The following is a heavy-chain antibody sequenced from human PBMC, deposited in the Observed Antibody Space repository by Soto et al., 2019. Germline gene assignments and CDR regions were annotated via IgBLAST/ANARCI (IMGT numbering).Heavy chain of an antibody. CDR1: GYTFSGYY. CDR3: ARSLLKVIFLLGY. V-gene: IGHV1-2*02. CDR2: INTLSGDT. D-gene: IGHD3-3*02. J-gene: IGHJ4*02. Sequence: GASVKVSCKASGYTFSGYYMHWVRQAPGQGLEWMGWINTLSGDTSFPQKFQGRLAMTRDTSIDTAFMEVSRLTSDDTAIYYCARSLLKVIFLLGYSGQGTPVTVSS.